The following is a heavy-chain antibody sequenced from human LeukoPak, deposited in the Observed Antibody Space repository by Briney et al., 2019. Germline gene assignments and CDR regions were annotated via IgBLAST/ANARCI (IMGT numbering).Heavy chain of an antibody. Sequence: GESLKISCKGSGYSFTSYWIGWVRPMPGKGLEWMGIIYPGDSDTRYSPSFQGQVTISADKSISTAYLQWSSLKASDTAMYYCARLSRAVVPAAITGKDYYGMDVWGKGTTVTVSS. CDR1: GYSFTSYW. CDR2: IYPGDSDT. D-gene: IGHD2-2*02. CDR3: ARLSRAVVPAAITGKDYYGMDV. V-gene: IGHV5-51*01. J-gene: IGHJ6*04.